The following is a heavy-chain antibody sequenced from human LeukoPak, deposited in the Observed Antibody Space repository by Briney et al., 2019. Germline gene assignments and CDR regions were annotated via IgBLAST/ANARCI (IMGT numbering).Heavy chain of an antibody. V-gene: IGHV3-64*01. D-gene: IGHD5/OR15-5a*01. CDR2: ISQNGADR. Sequence: QSGGSLGLSCAASGFTFSSYAMHWVRQAPGKGLESVSAISQNGADRYYANSVEGRFTVSRDNSKNTLSLQMDSLKPEDEAVYYCARCLATCQAFDMWGLGTMVTVSS. CDR1: GFTFSSYA. J-gene: IGHJ3*02. CDR3: ARCLATCQAFDM.